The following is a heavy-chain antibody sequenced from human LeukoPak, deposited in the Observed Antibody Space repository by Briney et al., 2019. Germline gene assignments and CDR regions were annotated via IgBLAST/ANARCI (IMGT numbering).Heavy chain of an antibody. CDR2: ISGSGGST. CDR1: GFTFSSYA. CDR3: AKVGGDYYYDSSGYYPS. Sequence: GGSLRLSCAASGFTFSSYAMSWVRQAPGKGLEWVSAISGSGGSTYYADSVKGRFTISRDNSKNTLYLQMNSLRAEDTAVYYCAKVGGDYYYDSSGYYPSWGQGTLVTVSS. D-gene: IGHD3-22*01. J-gene: IGHJ4*02. V-gene: IGHV3-23*01.